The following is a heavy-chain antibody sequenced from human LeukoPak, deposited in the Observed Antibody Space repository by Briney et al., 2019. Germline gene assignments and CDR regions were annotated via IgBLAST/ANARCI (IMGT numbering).Heavy chain of an antibody. CDR2: IYHSGST. D-gene: IGHD3-10*01. CDR1: GYSISSGYY. Sequence: SETLSLTCTVSGYSISSGYYWGWIRQPPGKGLEWIGSIYHSGSTYYNPSLKSRVTISVDTSKNQFPLKLSSVTAADTAVYYCARVSLRDYYMDVWGKGTTVTVSS. J-gene: IGHJ6*03. CDR3: ARVSLRDYYMDV. V-gene: IGHV4-38-2*02.